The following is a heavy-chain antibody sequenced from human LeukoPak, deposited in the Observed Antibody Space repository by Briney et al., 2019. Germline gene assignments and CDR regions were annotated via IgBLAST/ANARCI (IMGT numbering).Heavy chain of an antibody. D-gene: IGHD1-26*01. CDR1: GGSISSSSYY. CDR3: ARDRNRVGATAT. J-gene: IGHJ5*02. V-gene: IGHV4-39*02. Sequence: SETLSLTCTVSGGSISSSSYYWGWLRQPPGKGLEWIGSLDYSGTTYYNPSLKSRVTISVETSKSQFSLKLSSVTATDTAVYYCARDRNRVGATATWGQGTLVTVSS. CDR2: LDYSGTT.